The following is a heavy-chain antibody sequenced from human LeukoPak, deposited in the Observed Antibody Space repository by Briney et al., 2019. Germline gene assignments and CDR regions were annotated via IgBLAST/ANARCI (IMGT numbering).Heavy chain of an antibody. CDR3: ARLEGVDYGEIDY. Sequence: SETLSLTCTVSGGPISSSSYYWGWIRQPPGKGLEWIGSIYYSGSTYYNPSLKSRVTISVDTSKNQFSLKLSSVTAADTAVYYCARLEGVDYGEIDYWGQGTLVTVSS. CDR1: GGPISSSSYY. D-gene: IGHD4-17*01. J-gene: IGHJ4*02. V-gene: IGHV4-39*01. CDR2: IYYSGST.